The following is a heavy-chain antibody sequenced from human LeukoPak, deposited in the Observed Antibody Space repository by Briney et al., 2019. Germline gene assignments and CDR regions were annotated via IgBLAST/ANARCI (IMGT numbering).Heavy chain of an antibody. CDR3: ARSHPDWNPTTNFDY. J-gene: IGHJ4*02. D-gene: IGHD1-1*01. V-gene: IGHV1-18*01. CDR1: GYTFTSYG. CDR2: ISAYNGNT. Sequence: GASVKVSCKASGYTFTSYGISWVRQAPGQGLEWMGWISAYNGNTNYAQKLQGRVTMTTDTSTSTAYVELRSLRSDDTAVYYCARSHPDWNPTTNFDYWGQGTLVTVSS.